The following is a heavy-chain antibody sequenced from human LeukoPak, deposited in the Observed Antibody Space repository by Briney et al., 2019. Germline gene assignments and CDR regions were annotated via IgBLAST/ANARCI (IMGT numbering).Heavy chain of an antibody. V-gene: IGHV1-18*01. Sequence: AAVKVSSKASGYTFTSYGISWGRQAPGQGLEWMGWISAYNGNTNYAQKPQDGVTMTTDTSTSTAYFEQRSLRSAETAVYYSSRDLRPRGIISPQCYWGEGTLVTASS. J-gene: IGHJ4*02. CDR2: ISAYNGNT. CDR3: SRDLRPRGIISPQCY. CDR1: GYTFTSYG. D-gene: IGHD5-24*01.